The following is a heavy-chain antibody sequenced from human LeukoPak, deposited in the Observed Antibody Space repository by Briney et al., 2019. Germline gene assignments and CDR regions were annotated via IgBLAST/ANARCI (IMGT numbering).Heavy chain of an antibody. D-gene: IGHD5-24*01. CDR1: GYSISSGYY. J-gene: IGHJ4*02. Sequence: SETLSLTCTVSGYSISSGYYWGWIRQPPGKGLEWIGSIYHSGSTYYNPSLKSRATISVDTSKNQFSLKLSSVTAADTAVYYCARDGYSEYDYWGQGTLVTVSS. CDR2: IYHSGST. V-gene: IGHV4-38-2*02. CDR3: ARDGYSEYDY.